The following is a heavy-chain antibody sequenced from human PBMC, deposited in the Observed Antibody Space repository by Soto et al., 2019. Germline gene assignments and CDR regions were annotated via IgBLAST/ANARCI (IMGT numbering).Heavy chain of an antibody. J-gene: IGHJ4*02. D-gene: IGHD3-10*02. CDR1: GFTFSSYS. CDR3: ALGYVATYYFDY. CDR2: ISSSSSYI. V-gene: IGHV3-21*01. Sequence: EVQLVESGGGLVKPGGSLRLSCAASGFTFSSYSMNWVRQAPGKGLAWVSSISSSSSYIYYAVSVKRRFTITRDNAKNSLYLQMNSLRADDTAVYYCALGYVATYYFDYWGQGTLVTVSS.